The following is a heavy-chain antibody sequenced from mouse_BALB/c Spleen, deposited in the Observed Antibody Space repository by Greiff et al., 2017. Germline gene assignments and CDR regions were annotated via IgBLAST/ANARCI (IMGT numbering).Heavy chain of an antibody. CDR1: GFTFSDYY. CDR2: ISDGGSYT. V-gene: IGHV5-4*02. D-gene: IGHD5-1*01. CDR3: AIPGAY. Sequence: DVKLVESGGGLVKPGGSLKLSCAASGFTFSDYYMYWVRQTPEKRLEWVATISDGGSYTYYPDSVKGRFTISRDNAKNNLYLQMSSLKSEDTAMYYCAIPGAYWGQGTLVTVSA. J-gene: IGHJ3*01.